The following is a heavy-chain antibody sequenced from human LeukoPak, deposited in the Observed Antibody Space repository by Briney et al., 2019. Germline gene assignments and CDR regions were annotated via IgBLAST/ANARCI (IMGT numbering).Heavy chain of an antibody. J-gene: IGHJ4*02. CDR1: GGSFSGYY. D-gene: IGHD2-2*01. CDR3: ARGGLQLLYYFDY. V-gene: IGHV4-34*01. Sequence: PSESLSLTSAVYGGSFSGYYWSWIRQPPGKGLEWIGEINHSGSTNYNPSLKSRVTISVDTSKNQFSLKLSSVTAADTAVYYCARGGLQLLYYFDYWGQGTLVTVSS. CDR2: INHSGST.